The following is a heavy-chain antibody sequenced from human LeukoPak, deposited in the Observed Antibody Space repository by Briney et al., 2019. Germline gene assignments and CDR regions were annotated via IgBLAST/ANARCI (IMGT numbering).Heavy chain of an antibody. CDR1: GFPFSSYA. D-gene: IGHD5-18*01. J-gene: IGHJ4*02. CDR2: ISSTTSYI. V-gene: IGHV3-21*01. Sequence: PGGSLRLSCTTSGFPFSSYAMHWVRQAPGKGLEWVSSISSTTSYIYYADSVKGRFTISRDNAKNSLYLQMNSLRAEDTAVYYCAKTSMVMNFDYWGQGTLVTVSS. CDR3: AKTSMVMNFDY.